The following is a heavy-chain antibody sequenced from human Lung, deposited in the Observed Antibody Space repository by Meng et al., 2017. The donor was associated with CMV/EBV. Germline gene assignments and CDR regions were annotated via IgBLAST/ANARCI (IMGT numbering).Heavy chain of an antibody. V-gene: IGHV4-59*01. CDR2: IYYSGST. CDR1: GGSISSYY. D-gene: IGHD3-3*01. J-gene: IGHJ6*01. CDR3: ARFTIFGVVMDGMDV. Sequence: GSLRLSCTVSGGSISSYYWSWIRQPPGKGLEWIGYIYYSGSTNYNPSLKSRVTISVDTSKNQFSLKLSSVTAADTAVYYCARFTIFGVVMDGMDVWGQWNTV.